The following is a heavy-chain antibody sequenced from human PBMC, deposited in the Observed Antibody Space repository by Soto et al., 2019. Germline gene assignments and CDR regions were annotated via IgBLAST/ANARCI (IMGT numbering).Heavy chain of an antibody. CDR3: ARSTPVAAYFDS. V-gene: IGHV3-74*01. J-gene: IGHJ4*02. Sequence: PGGSLRLSCAVSGFPFRSYWMHWVRQAPGKGLEWVSRIDSDGGRTTYADSVKDRLTVSRDNAKNTLYLQMNSLRAEDTAVYYCARSTPVAAYFDSWGQGALVTVSS. CDR1: GFPFRSYW. CDR2: IDSDGGRT. D-gene: IGHD6-19*01.